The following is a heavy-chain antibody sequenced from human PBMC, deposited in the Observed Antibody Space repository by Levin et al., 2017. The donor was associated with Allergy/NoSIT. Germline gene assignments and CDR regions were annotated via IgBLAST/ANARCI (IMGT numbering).Heavy chain of an antibody. CDR1: GYTFITSA. J-gene: IGHJ6*03. Sequence: GESLKISCKASGYTFITSAMHWVRQAPGQRLEWMGWINAGNGYTKYSQKFQDRVTITRDTSASTAYMELNSLRSEDTAVYYCARFGGYCSSPSCYGRYDYYYMDIWGKGTTVTVSS. CDR2: INAGNGYT. D-gene: IGHD2-2*01. V-gene: IGHV1-3*01. CDR3: ARFGGYCSSPSCYGRYDYYYMDI.